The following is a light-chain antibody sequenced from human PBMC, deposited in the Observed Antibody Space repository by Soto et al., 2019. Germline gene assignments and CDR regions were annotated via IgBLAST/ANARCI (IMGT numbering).Light chain of an antibody. CDR1: QGISSF. CDR2: GAT. V-gene: IGKV1-9*01. Sequence: IQLTQSPSSLSASVWERGTITCRASQGISSFLAWYQQAPGKAPKLLISGATTLQSGVPSRFSGSGSGTNFTLTISSLQPEDFATYYCQQFKSYVSFGQGTRLEIK. J-gene: IGKJ5*01. CDR3: QQFKSYVS.